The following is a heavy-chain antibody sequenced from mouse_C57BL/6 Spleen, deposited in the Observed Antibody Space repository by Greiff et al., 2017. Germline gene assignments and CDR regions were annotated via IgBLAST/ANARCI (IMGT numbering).Heavy chain of an antibody. D-gene: IGHD1-1*01. Sequence: EVKLVESGGGLVQPGGSLKLSCAASGFTFSDYYMYWVRQTPEKRLEWVAYISNGGGSTYYPDTVKGRFTISRDNAKNTLYLQMSRLKSEDTAMYYCARRYGSSPVQYYFDYWGQGTTLTVSS. CDR1: GFTFSDYY. J-gene: IGHJ2*01. V-gene: IGHV5-12*01. CDR2: ISNGGGST. CDR3: ARRYGSSPVQYYFDY.